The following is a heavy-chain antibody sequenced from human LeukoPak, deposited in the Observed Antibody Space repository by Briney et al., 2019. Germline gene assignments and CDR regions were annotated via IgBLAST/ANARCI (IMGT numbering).Heavy chain of an antibody. Sequence: SETLSLTCTVSGGSISSYYWSWIRQPPGKGLEWIGYIYHSGSTNYNPSLKSRVTISIDTSKNQFSLKLSSVTAADTAVYYCARGADYYDSSGYKWFDPWGQGTLVIISS. V-gene: IGHV4-59*01. J-gene: IGHJ5*02. CDR2: IYHSGST. CDR1: GGSISSYY. CDR3: ARGADYYDSSGYKWFDP. D-gene: IGHD3-22*01.